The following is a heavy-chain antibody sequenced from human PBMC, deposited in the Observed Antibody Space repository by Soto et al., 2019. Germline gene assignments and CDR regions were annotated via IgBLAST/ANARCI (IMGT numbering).Heavy chain of an antibody. CDR2: IYYSGST. CDR1: GGSISSSSYY. D-gene: IGHD1-1*01. J-gene: IGHJ6*03. CDR3: ARHFVPKTGPDYYYMDV. Sequence: SETLSLTCTVSGGSISSSSYYWGWIRQPPGKGLEWIGSIYYSGSTYYNPSLKSRVTISVDTSKNQFSLKLSSVTAADTAVYYCARHFVPKTGPDYYYMDVWGKGTTVTVSS. V-gene: IGHV4-39*01.